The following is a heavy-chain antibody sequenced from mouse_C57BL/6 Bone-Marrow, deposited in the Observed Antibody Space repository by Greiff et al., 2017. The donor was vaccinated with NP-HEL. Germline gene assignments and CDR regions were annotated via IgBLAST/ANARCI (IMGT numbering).Heavy chain of an antibody. D-gene: IGHD1-1*01. CDR1: GYTFTSYW. J-gene: IGHJ2*01. V-gene: IGHV1-55*01. CDR2: IYPGSGSN. CDR3: AREVLRSGDY. Sequence: QVQLQQPGAELVKPGASVKMSCKASGYTFTSYWITWVKQRPGQGLEWIGDIYPGSGSNNYNEKFKSKATLTVDTASSSAYMQLSSLTSEDSAVYYCAREVLRSGDYWGQGTTLTVSS.